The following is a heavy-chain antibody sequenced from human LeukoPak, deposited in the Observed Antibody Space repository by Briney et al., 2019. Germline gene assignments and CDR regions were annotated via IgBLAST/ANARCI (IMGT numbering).Heavy chain of an antibody. CDR1: GYTFTGYY. J-gene: IGHJ4*02. D-gene: IGHD6-19*01. Sequence: ASVKVSCKASGYTFTGYYMHWVRQAPGQGLEWMGWINTNTGNPTYAQGFTGRFVFSLDTSVSTAYLQISSLKAEDTAVYYCARGWQWLVFDYWGQGTLVTVSS. CDR2: INTNTGNP. CDR3: ARGWQWLVFDY. V-gene: IGHV7-4-1*02.